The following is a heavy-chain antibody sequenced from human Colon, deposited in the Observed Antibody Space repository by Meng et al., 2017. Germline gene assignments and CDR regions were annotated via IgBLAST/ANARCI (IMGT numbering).Heavy chain of an antibody. D-gene: IGHD6-19*01. CDR1: GGSFSSDNW. J-gene: IGHJ5*02. Sequence: QVQLQESGPGLVKPSGTLSLTCAVSGGSFSSDNWWSWVRQSPGRGLEWIAEIYHTGRINYNPSLKSRLTISLDKSKIQFSLWLTSVTAADTAVYYCVRSSGWVKTGFDPWGQGTLVTVSS. CDR2: IYHTGRI. CDR3: VRSSGWVKTGFDP. V-gene: IGHV4-4*02.